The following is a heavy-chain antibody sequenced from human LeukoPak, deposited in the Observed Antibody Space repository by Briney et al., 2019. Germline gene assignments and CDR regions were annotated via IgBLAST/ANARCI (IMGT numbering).Heavy chain of an antibody. Sequence: GGSLRLSCAASGFTFSSYSMNWVRQAPGKGLEWVSSISSSSSHIYYADSVKGRFTISRDNAKNSLYLQMNSLRAEDTAVYYCARVKGPAGSYYDYWGQGTLVTVSS. CDR3: ARVKGPAGSYYDY. CDR2: ISSSSSHI. V-gene: IGHV3-21*01. D-gene: IGHD1-26*01. CDR1: GFTFSSYS. J-gene: IGHJ4*02.